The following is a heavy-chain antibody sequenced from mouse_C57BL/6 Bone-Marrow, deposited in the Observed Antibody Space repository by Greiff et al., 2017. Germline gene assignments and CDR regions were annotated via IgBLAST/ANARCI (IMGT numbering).Heavy chain of an antibody. CDR1: GYTFTDYE. CDR3: TRSSTTVVRGTYYAMDY. V-gene: IGHV1-15*01. Sequence: QVQLQQSGAELVRPGASVTLSCKASGYTFTDYEMHWVKQTPVHGLEWIGAIDPETGGTAYNQKFKGKAILTADKSSSTAYMELRSLTSEDSAVYYCTRSSTTVVRGTYYAMDYWGQGTSVTVSS. CDR2: IDPETGGT. J-gene: IGHJ4*01. D-gene: IGHD1-1*01.